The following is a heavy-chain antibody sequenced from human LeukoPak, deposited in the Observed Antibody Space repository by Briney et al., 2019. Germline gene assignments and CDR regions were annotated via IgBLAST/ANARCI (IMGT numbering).Heavy chain of an antibody. Sequence: GESLKISCKGSGYSFANYWIGWVRQMPGKGLEWMGIIHPGDSDTRYSPSFQGQVTISADKSISTAYVQWSSLKASDTAMYYCARHIREYCGGDCYSVLIDYWGQGTLVTVSS. CDR3: ARHIREYCGGDCYSVLIDY. CDR1: GYSFANYW. CDR2: IHPGDSDT. J-gene: IGHJ4*02. V-gene: IGHV5-51*01. D-gene: IGHD2-21*02.